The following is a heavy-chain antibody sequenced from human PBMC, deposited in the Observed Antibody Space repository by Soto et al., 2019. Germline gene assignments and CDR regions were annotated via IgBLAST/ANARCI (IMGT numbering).Heavy chain of an antibody. CDR2: IIPIFGTA. D-gene: IGHD3-10*01. J-gene: IGHJ6*02. Sequence: QVQLVQSGAEVKKPGSSVKVSCKASGGTFSSYAISWVRQAPVQGLEWMGGIIPIFGTAKYAQKFQGRVTITADESTSTAYMELSSLRSEDTAVYYCARGTWDVVLPGIYYGMDVWGQGTTVTVSS. CDR1: GGTFSSYA. CDR3: ARGTWDVVLPGIYYGMDV. V-gene: IGHV1-69*12.